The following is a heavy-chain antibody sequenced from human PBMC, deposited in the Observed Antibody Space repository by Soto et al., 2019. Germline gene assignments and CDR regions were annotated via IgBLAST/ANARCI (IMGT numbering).Heavy chain of an antibody. Sequence: GGSLRLSCAAFGFTFSSYAMHWVRQAPGKGLEWVAVISYDGSNKYYADSVKGRFTISRDNSKNTQYLQMNSLRAEDTAVYYCARDNGWELLAPRYFDYWGQGTLVIVSS. CDR3: ARDNGWELLAPRYFDY. J-gene: IGHJ4*02. CDR1: GFTFSSYA. V-gene: IGHV3-30-3*01. D-gene: IGHD1-26*01. CDR2: ISYDGSNK.